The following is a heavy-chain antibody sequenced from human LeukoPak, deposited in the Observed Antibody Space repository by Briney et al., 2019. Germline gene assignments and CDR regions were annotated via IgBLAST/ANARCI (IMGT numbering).Heavy chain of an antibody. Sequence: ASVKVSCKASGYTFTSYGVSWVGQAPGQGLEWMGWISASNGNKNFAQNLQRRFTLTTDTSTSTAYMELRSLTSDDTAVYYCARYPLSYSSNWHYYFDYWGQGTLLTVSS. CDR2: ISASNGNK. CDR3: ARYPLSYSSNWHYYFDY. CDR1: GYTFTSYG. V-gene: IGHV1-18*01. D-gene: IGHD6-13*01. J-gene: IGHJ4*02.